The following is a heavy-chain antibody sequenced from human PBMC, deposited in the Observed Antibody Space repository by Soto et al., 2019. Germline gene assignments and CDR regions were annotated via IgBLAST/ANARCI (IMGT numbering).Heavy chain of an antibody. V-gene: IGHV3-15*01. D-gene: IGHD3-16*02. CDR3: STYDYIRGNYRYRWAF. CDR1: GITFSNSW. CDR2: ILSVSDGDRT. J-gene: IGHJ4*02. Sequence: EVQLVESGGGFVKPGGSLRLSCAASGITFSNSWMSWVRQPPGEGLEWVARILSVSDGDRTDYAAPVKGRFTISRDDSENTLYLEMNSLRIGDTGVNSCSTYDYIRGNYRYRWAFWGQGTRVTVSS.